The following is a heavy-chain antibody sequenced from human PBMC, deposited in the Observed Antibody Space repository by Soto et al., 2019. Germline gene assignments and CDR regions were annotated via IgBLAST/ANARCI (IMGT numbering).Heavy chain of an antibody. CDR1: GFDFRGSA. D-gene: IGHD1-7*01. J-gene: IGHJ4*02. CDR3: SRPEALTGTTSY. V-gene: IGHV3-73*01. Sequence: PGGSLGLSCAASGFDFRGSAMHWVRQASGKGLEWIGLIRSKTNNYATVYTASVRGRFTISRDDSKNTAFLQMNSLRADDTAVYYCSRPEALTGTTSYWGQGTLVTVSS. CDR2: IRSKTNNYAT.